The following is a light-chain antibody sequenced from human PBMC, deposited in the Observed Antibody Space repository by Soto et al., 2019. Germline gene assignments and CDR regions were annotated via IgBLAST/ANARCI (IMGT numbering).Light chain of an antibody. Sequence: DIHLTQSPSFLSASVGDRVTITCRASQGIKSFLAWFQQKPGKAPNLLISAASTLQSGVPSRFSGSGSGTEFTLTISGLQPEDVATYYCQQANSFPITFGQGTKVDIK. CDR2: AAS. J-gene: IGKJ1*01. V-gene: IGKV1-9*01. CDR3: QQANSFPIT. CDR1: QGIKSF.